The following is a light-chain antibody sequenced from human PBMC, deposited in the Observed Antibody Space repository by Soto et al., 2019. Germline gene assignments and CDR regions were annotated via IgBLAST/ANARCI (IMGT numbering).Light chain of an antibody. V-gene: IGKV3-20*01. CDR3: QQYGSSPLT. CDR1: QSVSSSY. CDR2: GAS. Sequence: EIVLTQSPGTLSLSPGERATLSCRASQSVSSSYLAWYQQKPGQAPRLLIYGASSRATGIPDRFSGSGSGTDFTFSISRLEPEDFAVYYCQQYGSSPLTFGQGTKVEN. J-gene: IGKJ1*01.